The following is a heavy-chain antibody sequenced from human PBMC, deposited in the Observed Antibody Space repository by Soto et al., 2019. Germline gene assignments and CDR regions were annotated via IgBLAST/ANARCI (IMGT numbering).Heavy chain of an antibody. D-gene: IGHD1-26*01. J-gene: IGHJ4*02. CDR3: ARSGYSGRTDY. CDR1: GYTFNSYG. CDR2: ISAYNGNT. Sequence: QVQLVQSGAEVKKPGASVRVSCKASGYTFNSYGITWVRQAPGQGLEWVGWISAYNGNTNYAQKLQGRVTMTTDTSTSKGYMELRSLRSDDTAVYYCARSGYSGRTDYWGQGTLVTVSS. V-gene: IGHV1-18*01.